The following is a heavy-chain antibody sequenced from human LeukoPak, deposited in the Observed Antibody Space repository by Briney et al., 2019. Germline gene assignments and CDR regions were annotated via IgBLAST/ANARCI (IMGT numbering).Heavy chain of an antibody. CDR2: IIPIFGTA. J-gene: IGHJ5*02. V-gene: IGHV1-69*13. CDR1: GYTFTDYY. D-gene: IGHD2-2*01. Sequence: ASVKVSCKASGYTFTDYYMHWVRQAPGQGLEWMGGIIPIFGTANYAQKFQGRVTITADESTSTAYMELSSLRSEDTAVYYCARAEYQLLPFDPWGQGTLVTVSS. CDR3: ARAEYQLLPFDP.